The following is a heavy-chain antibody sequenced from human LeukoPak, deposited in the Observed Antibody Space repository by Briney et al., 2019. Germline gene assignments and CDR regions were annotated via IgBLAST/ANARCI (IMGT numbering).Heavy chain of an antibody. V-gene: IGHV4-4*07. CDR2: IYTSGST. Sequence: SETLSLTCTVSGGSISSYYWSWIRQPAGKGLEWIGRIYTSGSTNYNPSLKSRVPMSVDTSKNQFSLKLSSVTAADTAVYYCASGEQWLVSYYYYMDVWGKGTTVTVSS. D-gene: IGHD6-19*01. CDR3: ASGEQWLVSYYYYMDV. J-gene: IGHJ6*03. CDR1: GGSISSYY.